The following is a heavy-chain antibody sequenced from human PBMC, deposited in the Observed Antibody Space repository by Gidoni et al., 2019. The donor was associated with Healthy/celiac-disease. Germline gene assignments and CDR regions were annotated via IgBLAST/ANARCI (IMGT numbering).Heavy chain of an antibody. J-gene: IGHJ6*02. V-gene: IGHV1-24*01. CDR1: GTTLTEVA. D-gene: IGHD1-26*01. CDR3: ATGRVGASDYYYGMDV. CDR2: FDPEDGET. Sequence: QVQLVQSGAEAKKPGASVKVSCKVSGTTLTEVAMHWVRQAPGKGLEWMGGFDPEDGETIYAQKFQGRVTMTEDTSTDTAYMELSSLRSEDTAVYYCATGRVGASDYYYGMDVWGQGTTVTVFS.